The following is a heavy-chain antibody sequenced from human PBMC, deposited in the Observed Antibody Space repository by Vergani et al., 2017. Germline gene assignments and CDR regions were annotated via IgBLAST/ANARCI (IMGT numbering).Heavy chain of an antibody. D-gene: IGHD6-13*01. Sequence: EVLLVESGGGLVQPGGSLRLSCAASGFSFTTYWMSWVRQAPGKGLEWVANINQGDSEKNYVDSVKGRFTISRDNAKNSLYLQMNSLRVEDTAVYYCARGGSDSSWYWVYWGQGTLVTVSS. CDR3: ARGGSDSSWYWVY. V-gene: IGHV3-7*01. CDR1: GFSFTTYW. CDR2: INQGDSEK. J-gene: IGHJ4*02.